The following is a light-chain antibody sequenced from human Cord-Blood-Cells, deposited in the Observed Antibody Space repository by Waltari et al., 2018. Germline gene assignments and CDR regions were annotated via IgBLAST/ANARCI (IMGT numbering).Light chain of an antibody. CDR2: DLS. CDR1: SSDVCGYNY. J-gene: IGLJ2*01. V-gene: IGLV2-14*01. Sequence: QSALTQPASVPGSPGQSITISCTGTSSDVCGYNYVSLYQQHPSKAPKLMIYDLSKRPSGVSNRFSGSKSGNTASLTISGLQAEDEADYYCSSYTSSSTVFGGGTKLTVL. CDR3: SSYTSSSTV.